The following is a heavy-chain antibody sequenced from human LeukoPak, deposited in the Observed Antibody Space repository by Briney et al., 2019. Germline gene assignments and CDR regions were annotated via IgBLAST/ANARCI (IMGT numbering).Heavy chain of an antibody. Sequence: PGGSLRLSCAASGFTFSSYTMNWVRQAPGKGLEWVSYISSSGSTIYHADAVEGRFTISRDNAKNSLYLQMNMLRADDTAVYYRARNPATIDSNLHHWGQGTLVSVSS. CDR1: GFTFSSYT. CDR3: ARNPATIDSNLHH. V-gene: IGHV3-48*01. CDR2: ISSSGSTI. J-gene: IGHJ5*02. D-gene: IGHD5-12*01.